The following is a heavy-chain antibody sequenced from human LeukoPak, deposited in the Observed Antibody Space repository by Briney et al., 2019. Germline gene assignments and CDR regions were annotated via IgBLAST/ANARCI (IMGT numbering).Heavy chain of an antibody. V-gene: IGHV3-21*06. CDR2: ISSSSSYI. D-gene: IGHD1-26*01. Sequence: GGSLRLSCAASGFTFSSYTMNWVRQAPGKGLEWVSSISSSSSYIFYADSVKGRFTISRDNAKNSLYLQMNSLRAEDTAVYYCARDSVGAFDYWGQGTLVTVSS. CDR3: ARDSVGAFDY. CDR1: GFTFSSYT. J-gene: IGHJ4*02.